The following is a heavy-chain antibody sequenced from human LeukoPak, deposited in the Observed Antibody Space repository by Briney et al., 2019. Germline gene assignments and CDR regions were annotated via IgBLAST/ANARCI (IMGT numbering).Heavy chain of an antibody. V-gene: IGHV3-7*01. Sequence: PGGSLRLSCEASTFTFTPGWMSWVRQAPGKGLEWVAMIKRDGGEKHYVDSVKGRLTISRDNAKKSLYLQMDSLRDEDTAVYYCASLDTAHPSGVYWGQGTLVTVSS. J-gene: IGHJ4*02. D-gene: IGHD5-18*01. CDR1: TFTFTPGW. CDR2: IKRDGGEK. CDR3: ASLDTAHPSGVY.